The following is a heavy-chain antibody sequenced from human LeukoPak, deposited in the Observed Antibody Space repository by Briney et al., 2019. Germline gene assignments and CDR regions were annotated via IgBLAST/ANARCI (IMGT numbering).Heavy chain of an antibody. D-gene: IGHD3-22*01. CDR3: TTALGSGYRG. V-gene: IGHV3-15*01. J-gene: IGHJ4*02. CDR1: GGSIRSYY. CDR2: IKSKTDGGTT. Sequence: PSETLSLTCTVPGGSIRSYYWSWIRQPPGKGLEWVGRIKSKTDGGTTDYAAPVKGRFTISRDDSKNTLYLQMNSLKAEDTAVYYCTTALGSGYRGWGQGTLVTVSS.